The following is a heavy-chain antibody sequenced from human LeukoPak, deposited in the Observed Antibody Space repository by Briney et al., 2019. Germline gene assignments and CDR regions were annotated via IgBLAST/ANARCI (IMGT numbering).Heavy chain of an antibody. CDR1: GYTFTSYG. D-gene: IGHD6-19*01. CDR2: ISGYNGYT. Sequence: ASVKVSCKASGYTFTSYGISWVRQAPGQGLEWMGWISGYNGYTNYAQKLQGRVTMTTDTSTSTAYMELRSLRSDDTAVYYCSIAVAGSAFDYWGQGTLVTVSS. CDR3: SIAVAGSAFDY. V-gene: IGHV1-18*01. J-gene: IGHJ4*02.